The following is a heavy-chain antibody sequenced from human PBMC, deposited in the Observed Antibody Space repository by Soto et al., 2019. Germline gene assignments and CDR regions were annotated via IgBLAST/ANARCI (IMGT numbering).Heavy chain of an antibody. Sequence: XATLSLTCTVSGGSISSSSYYGGWIRQPPGKGLEWIGSIYYSGSTYYNPSLKSRVTISVDTSKNQFSLKLSSVTAADTAVYYCASQSINMVRGVIVVWFDPWGQGTLVTVSS. CDR3: ASQSINMVRGVIVVWFDP. J-gene: IGHJ5*02. D-gene: IGHD3-10*01. CDR2: IYYSGST. V-gene: IGHV4-39*01. CDR1: GGSISSSSYY.